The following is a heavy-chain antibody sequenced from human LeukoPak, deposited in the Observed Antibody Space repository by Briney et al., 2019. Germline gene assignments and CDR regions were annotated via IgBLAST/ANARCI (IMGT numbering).Heavy chain of an antibody. CDR2: IYYSGST. J-gene: IGHJ4*02. Sequence: SETLSLTCTVSGGSISSYYWSWIRQPPGKGLEWIGYIYYSGSTNYNPSLKSRVTISVDTSKNQFSLKLSSVTAADTAVYYCARQNFMITFGGVIPNDFDYWGQGTLVTVSS. CDR3: ARQNFMITFGGVIPNDFDY. CDR1: GGSISSYY. D-gene: IGHD3-16*01. V-gene: IGHV4-59*01.